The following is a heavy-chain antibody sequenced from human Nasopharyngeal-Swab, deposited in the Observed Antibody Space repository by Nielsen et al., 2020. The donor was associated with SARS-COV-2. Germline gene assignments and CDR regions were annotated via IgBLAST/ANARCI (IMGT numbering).Heavy chain of an antibody. CDR2: IIPILGIA. V-gene: IGHV1-69*04. CDR3: ARGDSYGASWYFDL. D-gene: IGHD5-18*01. CDR1: GGTFSSYA. J-gene: IGHJ2*01. Sequence: SVKVSCKASGGTFSSYAISWVRQAPGQGLEWMGRIIPILGIANYAQKFQGRVTITADKSTSTANMELSSLRSEDTAVYYCARGDSYGASWYFDLWGRGTLVTVSS.